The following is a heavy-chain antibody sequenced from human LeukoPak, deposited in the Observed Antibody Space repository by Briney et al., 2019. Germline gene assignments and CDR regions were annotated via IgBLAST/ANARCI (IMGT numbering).Heavy chain of an antibody. CDR2: IRWNSGSI. V-gene: IGHV3-9*01. D-gene: IGHD3-3*01. J-gene: IGHJ4*02. CDR3: AKGTSIFGVVGFFDY. CDR1: GFTFDDYA. Sequence: GGSLRLSCAASGFTFDDYAMHWVRQAPGKGLEWVSGIRWNSGSIGYADSVKGRFTISRDNAKNSLYLQMNSLRAEDTALYYCAKGTSIFGVVGFFDYWGQGTLVTVSS.